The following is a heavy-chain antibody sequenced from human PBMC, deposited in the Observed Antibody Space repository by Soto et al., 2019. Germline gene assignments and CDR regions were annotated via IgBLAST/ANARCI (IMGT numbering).Heavy chain of an antibody. CDR1: GGTFSSYA. CDR2: IIPIFGTA. D-gene: IGHD2-2*01. V-gene: IGHV1-69*01. Sequence: QVQLVQSGAEVKKPGSSVKVSCKASGGTFSSYAISWVRQAPGQGLEWMGGIIPIFGTANYAQKFQGRVTITADESTSTAYMELSSLRSEDTAVYHCARALAGGVCSSTSCYDYWGQGTLVTVSS. CDR3: ARALAGGVCSSTSCYDY. J-gene: IGHJ4*02.